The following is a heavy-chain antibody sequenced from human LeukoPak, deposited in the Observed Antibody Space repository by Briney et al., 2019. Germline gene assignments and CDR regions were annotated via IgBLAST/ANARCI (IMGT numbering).Heavy chain of an antibody. J-gene: IGHJ4*02. Sequence: GASVKVSCKASGGTFSSYAISWVRQAPGQGLEWMGGIIPIFGTANYAQKFQGRVTITADESTSTAYMELSSLRSEDTAVYYCARRSVPAAPHFDYWGQGTLVTVSS. CDR2: IIPIFGTA. CDR3: ARRSVPAAPHFDY. CDR1: GGTFSSYA. V-gene: IGHV1-69*13. D-gene: IGHD2-2*01.